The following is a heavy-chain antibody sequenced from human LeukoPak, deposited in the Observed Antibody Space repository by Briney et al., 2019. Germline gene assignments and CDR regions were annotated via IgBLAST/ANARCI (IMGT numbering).Heavy chain of an antibody. D-gene: IGHD5-12*01. Sequence: GGSLRLSCSASGFTVITTYMSWVRQAPGKGLECISVIYTGGNTYHPDSVKGRFSISRHNSENTIYLKMDSLRPEDTAVYYCARGGYNGHDSYYFDSWGQGSLVTVSS. CDR2: IYTGGNT. CDR3: ARGGYNGHDSYYFDS. CDR1: GFTVITTY. J-gene: IGHJ4*02. V-gene: IGHV3-53*04.